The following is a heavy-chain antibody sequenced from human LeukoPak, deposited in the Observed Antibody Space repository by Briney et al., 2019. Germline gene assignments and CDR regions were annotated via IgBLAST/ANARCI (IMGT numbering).Heavy chain of an antibody. CDR1: GFTFNSYG. Sequence: GGSLRLSCVASGFTFNSYGMNWVRQAPGKGLEWVANIKQDGSEKYYVDSVKGRFTISRDNAKNSLYLQMNSLRAEDTAVYYCARDSNSPYGGITDWGQGTLVTVSS. CDR2: IKQDGSEK. J-gene: IGHJ4*02. CDR3: ARDSNSPYGGITD. D-gene: IGHD4-23*01. V-gene: IGHV3-7*01.